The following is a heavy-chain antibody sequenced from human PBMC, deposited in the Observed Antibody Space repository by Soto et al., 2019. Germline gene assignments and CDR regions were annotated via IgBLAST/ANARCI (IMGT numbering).Heavy chain of an antibody. Sequence: QVQLVQSGAEEKKPGASVKVSCRASGYTFIRYTIHWVRQAPGQRLEWMGWINAGNDNTQYSQNFQGRVTITRDTSPSTAYMELSSLRSEDTAVYYCARGPGMDVWGQGTTVTVSS. CDR2: INAGNDNT. CDR3: ARGPGMDV. V-gene: IGHV1-3*05. CDR1: GYTFIRYT. J-gene: IGHJ6*02.